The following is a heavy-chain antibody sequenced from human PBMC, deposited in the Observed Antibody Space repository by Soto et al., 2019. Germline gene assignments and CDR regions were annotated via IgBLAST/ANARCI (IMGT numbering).Heavy chain of an antibody. Sequence: PSETLSLTCAVSGGSISSGGYSWSWIRQPPGKGLEWIGYIYHSGRTYYNPSLKSGVTISVDRSKNQFSLKLSSVTAADTAVYYCARAYGSGSYYNVPYFDYWGQGTLVTVSS. V-gene: IGHV4-30-2*01. J-gene: IGHJ4*02. D-gene: IGHD3-10*01. CDR2: IYHSGRT. CDR3: ARAYGSGSYYNVPYFDY. CDR1: GGSISSGGYS.